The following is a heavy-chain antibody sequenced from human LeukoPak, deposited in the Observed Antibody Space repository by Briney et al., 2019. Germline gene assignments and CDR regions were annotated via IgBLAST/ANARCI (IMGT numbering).Heavy chain of an antibody. CDR3: AKERHSSGWFDY. CDR2: IRYDGSNK. D-gene: IGHD6-19*01. Sequence: QPGGSLRLSCAASGFTFNTHGMHWVRETPGKGLEWVAFIRYDGSNKYYADPVKGRFTISRDNSKNTLYLQMNSLRAEDTAVYYCAKERHSSGWFDYWGQGTLVTVSS. CDR1: GFTFNTHG. J-gene: IGHJ4*02. V-gene: IGHV3-30*02.